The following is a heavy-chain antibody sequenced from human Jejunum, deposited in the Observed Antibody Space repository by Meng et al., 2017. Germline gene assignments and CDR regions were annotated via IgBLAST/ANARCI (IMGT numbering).Heavy chain of an antibody. CDR3: RGWLTTFDI. CDR2: ISSSGTTI. CDR1: GFTFSNYG. D-gene: IGHD3-10*01. Sequence: SLKISCAASGFTFSNYGMNWVRQTPGKGLEWLSHISSSGTTIYYADSVKGRFTISRDNAKNSLYLQMNSLRAEDTAVYYCRGWLTTFDIWGQGPMGT. J-gene: IGHJ3*02. V-gene: IGHV3-48*03.